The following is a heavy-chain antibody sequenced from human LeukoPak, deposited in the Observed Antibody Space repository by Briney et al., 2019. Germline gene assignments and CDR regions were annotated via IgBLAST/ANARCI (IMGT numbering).Heavy chain of an antibody. V-gene: IGHV1-18*01. D-gene: IGHD3-16*02. CDR1: GYTFTSYG. J-gene: IGHJ4*02. Sequence: ASVKASCKASGYTFTSYGISWVRQAPGQGLEWMGWISAYNGNTNYAQKFQGRVTMTRDTSISTAYMELSRLRSDDTAVYYCAREGPDYDYVWGSYRTLRYWGQGTLVTVSS. CDR3: AREGPDYDYVWGSYRTLRY. CDR2: ISAYNGNT.